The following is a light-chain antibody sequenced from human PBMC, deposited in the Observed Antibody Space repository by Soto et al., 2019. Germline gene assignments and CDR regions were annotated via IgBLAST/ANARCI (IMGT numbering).Light chain of an antibody. CDR1: QSVSSSY. Sequence: EIVLTQSPGTLSLSPGERATLSCRASQSVSSSYLAWYQQKPGQAPRLLIYGASSRATGIPDRFSGSGSGTDFTLTISRLEPEDFAVYYCQQYGSPFCTFGQGTKVEIK. CDR3: QQYGSPFCT. J-gene: IGKJ1*01. CDR2: GAS. V-gene: IGKV3-20*01.